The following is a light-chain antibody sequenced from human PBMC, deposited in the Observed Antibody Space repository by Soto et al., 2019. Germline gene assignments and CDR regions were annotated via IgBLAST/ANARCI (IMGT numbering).Light chain of an antibody. V-gene: IGKV3-20*01. CDR3: QQYVTSSPRT. Sequence: EIVLTQSPGILSLSPGERASLSCGASQSISSSFLAWYQQKPGQAPRLLIYGASSRATGIPDRFSGSGSGTDFTLTITRLEPEDFAVYYCQQYVTSSPRTFGQGTKVDIK. CDR2: GAS. J-gene: IGKJ1*01. CDR1: QSISSSF.